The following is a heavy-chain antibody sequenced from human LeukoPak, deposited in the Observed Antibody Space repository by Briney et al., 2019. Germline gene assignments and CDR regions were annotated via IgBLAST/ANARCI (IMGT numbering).Heavy chain of an antibody. J-gene: IGHJ2*01. V-gene: IGHV4-59*08. D-gene: IGHD4-17*01. CDR1: GGSISTYY. CDR3: ARIRHDHGDYNVPYWYFDL. Sequence: SETLSLTCTVSGGSISTYYWSWIRQPPGKGLEWTGYIYYTGSSNYNPSLKSRVTISLDTSKNKFSLKLTSVTAADTAVYYCARIRHDHGDYNVPYWYFDLWGRGTLVTVSS. CDR2: IYYTGSS.